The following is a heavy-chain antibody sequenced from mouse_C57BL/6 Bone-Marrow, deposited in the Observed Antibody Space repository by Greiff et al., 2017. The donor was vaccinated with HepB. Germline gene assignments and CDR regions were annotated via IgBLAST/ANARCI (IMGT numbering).Heavy chain of an antibody. Sequence: EVQVVESGGGLVQPKGSLKLSCAASGFSFNTYAMNWFRRAPGKGLEWVARIRSKSNNYATYYADSLKDRFTISRDDSESMLYLQMNNLKTEDTAMYYCVRHYYYGSSYGWYFDVWGTGTTVTVSS. CDR2: IRSKSNNYAT. J-gene: IGHJ1*03. CDR3: VRHYYYGSSYGWYFDV. D-gene: IGHD1-1*01. V-gene: IGHV10-1*01. CDR1: GFSFNTYA.